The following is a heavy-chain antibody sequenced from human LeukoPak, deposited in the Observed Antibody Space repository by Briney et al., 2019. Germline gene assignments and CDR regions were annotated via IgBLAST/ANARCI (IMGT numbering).Heavy chain of an antibody. Sequence: SVKVSCKASGGTFSSYAISWVRQAPGQGLEWMGGIIPIFGTANYAQKFQGRVTITADKSTSTAYMELSSLRSEDTAVYYCARDLAYYYDSSGYYSGWFDPWGQGTLVTVSS. J-gene: IGHJ5*02. CDR2: IIPIFGTA. CDR1: GGTFSSYA. V-gene: IGHV1-69*06. D-gene: IGHD3-22*01. CDR3: ARDLAYYYDSSGYYSGWFDP.